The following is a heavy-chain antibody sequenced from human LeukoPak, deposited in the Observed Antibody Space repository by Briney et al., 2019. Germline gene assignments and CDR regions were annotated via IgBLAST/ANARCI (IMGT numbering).Heavy chain of an antibody. V-gene: IGHV3-48*02. J-gene: IGHJ5*02. CDR3: AREYGYYYDSSGSMNWFDP. CDR1: GFTFSSYS. D-gene: IGHD3-22*01. Sequence: GGSLRLSCAASGFTFSSYSMNWVRQAPGKGLEWVSYISSSSSTIYYADSVKGRFTISRDNAKNPLYLQMNSLRDEDTAVYYCAREYGYYYDSSGSMNWFDPWGQGTLVTVSS. CDR2: ISSSSSTI.